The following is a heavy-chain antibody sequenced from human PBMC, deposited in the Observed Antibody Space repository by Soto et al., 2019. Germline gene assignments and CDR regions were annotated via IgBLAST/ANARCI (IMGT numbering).Heavy chain of an antibody. D-gene: IGHD3-3*01. V-gene: IGHV4-39*01. J-gene: IGHJ5*02. CDR3: ARRGGRSTIFGVVPSPAGYNWFDP. CDR2: IYYSGST. Sequence: SETLSLTCTVSGGSISSSSYYWGWIRQPPGKGLEWIGSIYYSGSTYYNPSLKSRVTISVDTSKNQFSLKLSSVTAADTAVYYCARRGGRSTIFGVVPSPAGYNWFDPWGQGTLVTVSS. CDR1: GGSISSSSYY.